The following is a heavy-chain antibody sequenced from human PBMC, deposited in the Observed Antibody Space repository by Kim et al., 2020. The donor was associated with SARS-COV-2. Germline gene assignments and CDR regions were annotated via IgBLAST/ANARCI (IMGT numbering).Heavy chain of an antibody. V-gene: IGHV6-1*01. Sequence: SQTLSLTCAISGDSVSSNSAAWNWIRQSPSRGLEWLGRTYYRSKWYKDYAVSVKSRITINPDTSKNQFSLQLNSVTPEDTAVYYCARETAARHSYYYGMDVWGQGTTVTVSS. CDR2: TYYRSKWYK. CDR3: ARETAARHSYYYGMDV. CDR1: GDSVSSNSAA. J-gene: IGHJ6*02. D-gene: IGHD6-6*01.